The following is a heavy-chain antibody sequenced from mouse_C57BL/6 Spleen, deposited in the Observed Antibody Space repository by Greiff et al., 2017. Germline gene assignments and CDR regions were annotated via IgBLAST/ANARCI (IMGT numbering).Heavy chain of an antibody. CDR1: GYSFTDYN. CDR3: ARESDTTVVVDYYAMDY. V-gene: IGHV1-39*01. J-gene: IGHJ4*01. Sequence: VQLQQSGPELVKPGASVKISCKASGYSFTDYNMNWVKQSNGKSLEWIGVINPNYGTTSYNQKFKGKATLTVDQSSITAYMQLNILTSEDSAVYYCARESDTTVVVDYYAMDYWGQGTSVTVSS. CDR2: INPNYGTT. D-gene: IGHD1-1*01.